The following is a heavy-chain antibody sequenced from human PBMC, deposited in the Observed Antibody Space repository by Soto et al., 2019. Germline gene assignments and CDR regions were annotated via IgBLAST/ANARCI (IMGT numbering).Heavy chain of an antibody. V-gene: IGHV4-31*02. J-gene: IGHJ4*02. Sequence: PSETLSLTCTASGGSISTGGDYWSWVRQHPGKGLEWIGYIYYSGNTYYNPSLKSRVSMSVDTSANQFSLKLNSVSAADTAMYYCARARQAGSHFDSWGPGTLVTVSS. CDR2: IYYSGNT. D-gene: IGHD3-10*01. CDR1: GGSISTGGDY. CDR3: ARARQAGSHFDS.